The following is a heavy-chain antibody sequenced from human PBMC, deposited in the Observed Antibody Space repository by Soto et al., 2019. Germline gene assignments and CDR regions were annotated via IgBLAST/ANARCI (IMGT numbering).Heavy chain of an antibody. CDR2: IYYSGST. V-gene: IGHV4-39*07. J-gene: IGHJ4*02. CDR1: GGSISSSSYY. D-gene: IGHD2-8*01. Sequence: PSETLSLTCTVSGGSISSSSYYWGWIRQPPGKGLEWIGSIYYSGSTNYYPSFERRVAISVDTSKNQFSLKLTSVTAADTAIYFCARLVYDTRLNYMYFDFWGQGALVTVSS. CDR3: ARLVYDTRLNYMYFDF.